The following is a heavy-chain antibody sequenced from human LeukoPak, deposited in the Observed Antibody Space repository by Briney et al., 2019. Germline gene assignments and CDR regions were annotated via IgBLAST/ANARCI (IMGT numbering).Heavy chain of an antibody. J-gene: IGHJ4*02. CDR3: ARDRGDKPFDY. Sequence: PGGAPKLPCSAPRFSLCSYNMNSVRHAPGKGREWVSSISSSSSYIYYADSVKGRFTISRDNAKNSLYLQMNSLRAEDTAVYYCARDRGDKPFDYWGQGTLVTVSS. V-gene: IGHV3-21*01. CDR2: ISSSSSYI. CDR1: RFSLCSYN. D-gene: IGHD2-21*02.